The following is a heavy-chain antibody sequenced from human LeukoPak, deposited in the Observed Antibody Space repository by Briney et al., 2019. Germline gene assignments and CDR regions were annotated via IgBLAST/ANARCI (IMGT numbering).Heavy chain of an antibody. V-gene: IGHV3-48*04. CDR1: GFSFSGYS. D-gene: IGHD6-19*01. Sequence: QTGGSLRLSCVASGFSFSGYSMNWVRQAPGKGLDWVSYISSGSRTIFYGDSVKGRFTISRDNAKNSLYLQMNSLRAEDTALYYCAKNRDKQWLVRHFDYWGQGTLVTVSS. CDR2: ISSGSRTI. CDR3: AKNRDKQWLVRHFDY. J-gene: IGHJ4*02.